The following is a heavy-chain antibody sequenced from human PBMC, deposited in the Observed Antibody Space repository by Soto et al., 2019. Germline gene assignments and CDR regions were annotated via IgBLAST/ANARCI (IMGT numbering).Heavy chain of an antibody. V-gene: IGHV3-20*04. CDR1: GFTFDDYA. CDR2: INWNGRST. J-gene: IGHJ4*02. Sequence: EVQLVESGGGVVRPGGSLRLSCAASGFTFDDYAMSWVRQAPGKGLEWVAGINWNGRSTTYADSLKGRFTISRDNAKNSLHLQINSLRAKDMALYFCARRSSTSCYIMASFDYWGQGTLVTVSS. CDR3: ARRSSTSCYIMASFDY. D-gene: IGHD2-2*02.